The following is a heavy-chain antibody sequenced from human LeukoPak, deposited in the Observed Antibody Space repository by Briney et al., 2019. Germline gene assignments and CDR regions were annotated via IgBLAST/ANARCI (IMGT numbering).Heavy chain of an antibody. CDR1: GFTFNNYG. CDR2: IGGSGSFI. J-gene: IGHJ4*02. D-gene: IGHD3-10*01. V-gene: IGHV3-48*01. CDR3: ARGRFGSGSLHYFDY. Sequence: GGSLRLSCAASGFTFNNYGMNWVRQAPGKGLEWISYIGGSGSFIYYADSVKGRFTISRDNAKNSLFLQMNSLRPEDTAVYYCARGRFGSGSLHYFDYWGQGTLVTVSS.